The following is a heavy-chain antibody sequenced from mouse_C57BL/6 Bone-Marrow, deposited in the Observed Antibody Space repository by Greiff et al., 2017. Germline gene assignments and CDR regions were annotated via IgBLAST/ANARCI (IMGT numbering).Heavy chain of an antibody. D-gene: IGHD2-12*01. CDR2: IDPENGDT. V-gene: IGHV14-4*01. CDR3: TTGYDGPWFAY. Sequence: EVQLQESGAELVRPGASVKLSCTASGFTIKDDYMPWVKQRPEQGLEWIGWIDPENGDTEYASKFQGKATITADTSSNTAYLQLSSLTSEDTAVYYCTTGYDGPWFAYWGQGTLVTVSA. CDR1: GFTIKDDY. J-gene: IGHJ3*01.